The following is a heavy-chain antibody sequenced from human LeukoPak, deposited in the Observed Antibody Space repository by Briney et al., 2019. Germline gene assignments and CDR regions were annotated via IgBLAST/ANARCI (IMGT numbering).Heavy chain of an antibody. D-gene: IGHD5-18*01. CDR1: GFTFSTYG. V-gene: IGHV3-30*02. Sequence: AGGSLRLSCAASGFTFSTYGMHWVRQAPGKGLEWLAFIRNDGSSKYYADSVKGRFTNSRDNSKNTVYLQMDSLRTEDTAVYYCARTDSFGMDVWGQGTTVTVSS. CDR3: ARTDSFGMDV. CDR2: IRNDGSSK. J-gene: IGHJ6*02.